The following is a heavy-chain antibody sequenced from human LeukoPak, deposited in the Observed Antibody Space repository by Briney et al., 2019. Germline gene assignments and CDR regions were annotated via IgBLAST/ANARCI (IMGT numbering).Heavy chain of an antibody. D-gene: IGHD4-17*01. CDR3: ARNPSPTMTKGDFDY. CDR2: INWNGDTT. Sequence: GGSLRLSCAASGFTFDDYGMTWVRQAPGEGLEWVSTINWNGDTTGYADSVKGRFTISRDNAKNSLYLQMNGLRSEDTAFYYCARNPSPTMTKGDFDYWGQGTLVTVSS. CDR1: GFTFDDYG. J-gene: IGHJ4*02. V-gene: IGHV3-20*04.